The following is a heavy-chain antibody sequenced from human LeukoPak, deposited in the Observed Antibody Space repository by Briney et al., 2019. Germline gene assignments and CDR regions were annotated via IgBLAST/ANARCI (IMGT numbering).Heavy chain of an antibody. D-gene: IGHD6-6*01. V-gene: IGHV4-34*01. Sequence: SETLSLTCAVYGGSFSGYYWSWIRQPPGKGLEWIGEINHSGSTNYNPSLKSRVTISVDTSKNQFSLKLSSVTAADTAVYYCARGGLFGIAARPGASGRYYYMDVWGKGTTVTVSS. CDR3: ARGGLFGIAARPGASGRYYYMDV. CDR1: GGSFSGYY. CDR2: INHSGST. J-gene: IGHJ6*03.